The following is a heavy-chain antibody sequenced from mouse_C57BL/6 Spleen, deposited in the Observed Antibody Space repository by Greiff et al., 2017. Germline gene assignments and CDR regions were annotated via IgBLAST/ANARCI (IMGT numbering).Heavy chain of an antibody. CDR1: GYTFTSYW. Sequence: QVQLQQPGTELVKPGASVKLSCKASGYTFTSYWMHWVKQRPGQGLEWIGNINPSNGGTNYNEKFRSKATLTVDTSSSTAYMQLSSLTSEDSAVYYCARPSLDGYYCFDYWGQGTTLTVSS. CDR2: INPSNGGT. CDR3: ARPSLDGYYCFDY. D-gene: IGHD2-3*01. V-gene: IGHV1-53*01. J-gene: IGHJ2*01.